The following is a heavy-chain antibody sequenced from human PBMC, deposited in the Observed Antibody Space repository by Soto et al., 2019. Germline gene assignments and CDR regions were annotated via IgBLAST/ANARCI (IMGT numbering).Heavy chain of an antibody. V-gene: IGHV1-3*01. Sequence: QVQVVQSGAEVKKPGASVNISCKASGYTFTTHAMHWVRQAPGQSLEWMGWINGGTGQTKHSQRFQGRVNITRDTSASTAYMDLSSLRSEDTAVYYCARGKGMEENYYYYGLDIWGQGTTVTVSS. CDR1: GYTFTTHA. J-gene: IGHJ6*02. CDR3: ARGKGMEENYYYYGLDI. D-gene: IGHD1-1*01. CDR2: INGGTGQT.